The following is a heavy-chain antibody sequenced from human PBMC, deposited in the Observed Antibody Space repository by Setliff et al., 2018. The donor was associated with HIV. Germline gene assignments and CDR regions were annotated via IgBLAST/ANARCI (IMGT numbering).Heavy chain of an antibody. V-gene: IGHV4-31*03. Sequence: TLSLTCTVSGDSISSGGYYWSWIRQFPGKGLEWIGYIYYSGSTYYNPSLQSRLTTSVDTSKNQFSLRLRSVTAADTAIYYCATSDRDSGPVDYFFDVWGRGTLVTVSS. CDR2: IYYSGST. CDR3: ATSDRDSGPVDYFFDV. CDR1: GDSISSGGYY. D-gene: IGHD4-17*01. J-gene: IGHJ2*01.